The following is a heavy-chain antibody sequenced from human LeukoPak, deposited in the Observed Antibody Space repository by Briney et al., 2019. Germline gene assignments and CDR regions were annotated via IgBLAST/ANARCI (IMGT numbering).Heavy chain of an antibody. Sequence: GGSLSHSCAASGFTFSSYAMSWVRQAPGQGLEWVSAISGSGGSTYYADSVKGRITISRDNSKNTLYLQMNSLRAEDTAVYYCARRLGYCSSTSCYVAPFDYWGQGTLVTVSS. V-gene: IGHV3-23*01. D-gene: IGHD2-2*01. CDR1: GFTFSSYA. J-gene: IGHJ4*02. CDR3: ARRLGYCSSTSCYVAPFDY. CDR2: ISGSGGST.